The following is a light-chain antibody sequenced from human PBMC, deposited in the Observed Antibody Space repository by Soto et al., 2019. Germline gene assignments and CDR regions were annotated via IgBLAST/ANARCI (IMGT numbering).Light chain of an antibody. J-gene: IGLJ3*02. V-gene: IGLV2-11*01. CDR3: CSYEGSYAWV. CDR1: SSDVGGYNY. CDR2: DVS. Sequence: QSALTQPRSVSGSPGQSVTISCTGTSSDVGGYNYVSWYQQHPVKAPKLMIYDVSKRPSGVPDRFSGSKSGNTASLTISGLQAEDEADYYCCSYEGSYAWVFGGGTKLTVL.